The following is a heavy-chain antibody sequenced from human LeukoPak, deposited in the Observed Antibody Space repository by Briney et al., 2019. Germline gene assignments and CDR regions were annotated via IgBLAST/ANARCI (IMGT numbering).Heavy chain of an antibody. V-gene: IGHV3-23*01. CDR2: ISGSGGST. Sequence: PGGSLRLSCAASGFTFSSYAMSWVRQAPRKGLEWVSGISGSGGSTFYADSVKGRFTISRDNSRNTLYLQMNSLRAEDTAVYYCAKVDYDSVGYYSPFDYWGQGTLVTVSS. CDR3: AKVDYDSVGYYSPFDY. J-gene: IGHJ4*02. D-gene: IGHD3-22*01. CDR1: GFTFSSYA.